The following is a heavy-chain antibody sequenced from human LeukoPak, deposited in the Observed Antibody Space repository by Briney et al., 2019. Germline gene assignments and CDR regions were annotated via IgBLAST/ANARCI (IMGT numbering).Heavy chain of an antibody. Sequence: SETLSLTCTVAGGSISSYYWSWIRHPPGKGLEWIGYIYYSGSTNYNPSLKSRVTISVDTSKNQFSLKLSSVTAADTAVYYCARHGYSSGSLAWFDPWGPGTQVTVSS. CDR1: GGSISSYY. CDR3: ARHGYSSGSLAWFDP. D-gene: IGHD6-19*01. V-gene: IGHV4-59*01. J-gene: IGHJ5*02. CDR2: IYYSGST.